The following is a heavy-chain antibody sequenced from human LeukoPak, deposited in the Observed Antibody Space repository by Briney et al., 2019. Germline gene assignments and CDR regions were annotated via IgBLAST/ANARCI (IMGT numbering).Heavy chain of an antibody. CDR2: IRYDGSNK. D-gene: IGHD3-22*01. Sequence: GGSLRLSCAASGFTFRSYGMHWVRQAPGKGLEWVAFIRYDGSNKYYADSVKGRFTISRDNAKNTLCLQMNSLRAEDTAVYYWARGGGYYYDSSGYYYWGQGTLVTVSS. V-gene: IGHV3-30*02. J-gene: IGHJ4*02. CDR1: GFTFRSYG. CDR3: ARGGGYYYDSSGYYY.